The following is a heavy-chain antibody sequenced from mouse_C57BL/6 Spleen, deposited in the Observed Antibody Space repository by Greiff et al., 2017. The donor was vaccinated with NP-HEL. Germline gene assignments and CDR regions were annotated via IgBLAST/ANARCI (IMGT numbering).Heavy chain of an antibody. CDR3: ARLDLYYFDY. CDR1: GFTFSDYG. J-gene: IGHJ2*01. Sequence: VQLKQSGGGLVKPGGSLKLSCAASGFTFSDYGMHWVRQAPEKGLEWVAYISSGSSTIYYADTVKGRFTISRDNAKNTLFLQMTSLRSEDTAMYYCARLDLYYFDYWGQGTTLTVSS. CDR2: ISSGSSTI. V-gene: IGHV5-17*01.